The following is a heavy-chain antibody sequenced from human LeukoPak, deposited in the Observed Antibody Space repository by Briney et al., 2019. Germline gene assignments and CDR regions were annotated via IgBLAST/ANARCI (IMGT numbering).Heavy chain of an antibody. Sequence: PGGSLRLSCAASEFTVSSYYMSWVRQAPWKGLEWVSVIYSGGNTYYADSVKGRFTISRDTSKNTLYPQMNSLRAEDTAVYYCARGYDILDYWGQGTLVTVSS. D-gene: IGHD3-9*01. CDR3: ARGYDILDY. V-gene: IGHV3-66*01. CDR2: IYSGGNT. CDR1: EFTVSSYY. J-gene: IGHJ4*02.